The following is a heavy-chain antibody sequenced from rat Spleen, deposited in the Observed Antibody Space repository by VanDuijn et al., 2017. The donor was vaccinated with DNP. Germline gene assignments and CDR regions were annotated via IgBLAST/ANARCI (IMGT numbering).Heavy chain of an antibody. J-gene: IGHJ3*01. Sequence: EVQLVESGGGLVQPGRSLKLSCAVSGFTFSDYNMAWVRQAPKKGLEWVATISYDGSSTYYRDSVKGRFTISRDNGKDTLYLQMDSLRSEDTATYYCTRGNDGFTYWGQGTLVTVSS. CDR3: TRGNDGFTY. CDR1: GFTFSDYN. V-gene: IGHV5-7*01. CDR2: ISYDGSST.